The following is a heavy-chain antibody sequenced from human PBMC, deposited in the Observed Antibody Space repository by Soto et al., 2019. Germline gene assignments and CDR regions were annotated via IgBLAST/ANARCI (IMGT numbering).Heavy chain of an antibody. V-gene: IGHV1-2*04. D-gene: IGHD1-7*01. CDR2: INPNSGGA. J-gene: IGHJ2*01. CDR3: ARGSGVWNYVGKYWYFDL. CDR1: GYTFTTYY. Sequence: QVQLVQSGAEVKKPGTSVKVSCKASGYTFTTYYVHWVRQAPGQGLEWMGWINPNSGGAKYAQKFQDWVTVTRDTSISTAYMELNRLRSDDTAVYYCARGSGVWNYVGKYWYFDLWGRGTLVTVSS.